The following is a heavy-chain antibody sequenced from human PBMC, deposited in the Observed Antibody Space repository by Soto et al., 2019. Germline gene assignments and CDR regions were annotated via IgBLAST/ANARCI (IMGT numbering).Heavy chain of an antibody. V-gene: IGHV1-18*04. CDR1: GYTFTSYG. CDR3: ARDTALSGPGYYYGMDV. Sequence: ASVKVSCKASGYTFTSYGISWVRQAPGQGLERMGWISAYNGNTNYAQKLQGRVTMTTDTSTSTAYMELRSLRSDDTAVYYCARDTALSGPGYYYGMDVWGQGTTVTVSS. J-gene: IGHJ6*02. CDR2: ISAYNGNT. D-gene: IGHD2-15*01.